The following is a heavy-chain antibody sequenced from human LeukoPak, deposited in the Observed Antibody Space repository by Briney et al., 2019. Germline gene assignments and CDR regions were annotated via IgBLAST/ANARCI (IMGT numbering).Heavy chain of an antibody. Sequence: GGSLRPSCAAAGLTFNNAWMNWVRQAPGKGLEWVGRSKSRIHGGTIDYAAPVKGRFTISRDESENTLYLQMNSLKTEDTAVYYCTIDLRDSGSRKFDPWGQGTLVTVSS. V-gene: IGHV3-15*01. CDR3: TIDLRDSGSRKFDP. J-gene: IGHJ5*02. D-gene: IGHD3-10*01. CDR2: SKSRIHGGTI. CDR1: GLTFNNAW.